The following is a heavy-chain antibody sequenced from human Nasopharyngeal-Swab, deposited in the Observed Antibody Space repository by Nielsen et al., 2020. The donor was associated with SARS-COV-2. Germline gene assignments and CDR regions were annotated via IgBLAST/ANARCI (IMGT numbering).Heavy chain of an antibody. CDR3: ARGHYDFWSGYYVANYFDY. J-gene: IGHJ4*02. CDR1: GYTFSSYA. D-gene: IGHD3-3*01. CDR2: INAGNGNT. V-gene: IGHV1-3*01. Sequence: ASVKVSCKASGYTFSSYAMHWVRQAPGQRLEWMGWINAGNGNTKYSQKFQGRVTITRDTSASTAYMELSSLRSEDTAVYYCARGHYDFWSGYYVANYFDYWGQGTLVTVSS.